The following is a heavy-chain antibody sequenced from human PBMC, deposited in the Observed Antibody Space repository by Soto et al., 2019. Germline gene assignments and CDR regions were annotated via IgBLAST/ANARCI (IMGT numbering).Heavy chain of an antibody. CDR1: GGSISSSSYY. J-gene: IGHJ4*02. CDR2: IYYSGST. CDR3: ARHPPLTSVTTLSISRTRRGVYFDS. V-gene: IGHV4-39*01. D-gene: IGHD4-17*01. Sequence: QLQLQESGPGLVKPSENLSLTCTVSGGSISSSSYYWGWLRQPPGKGLEWIGGIYYSGSTYYNPYLEGRVTVSVATSKNQFSLKLSSVTAADTAVYYCARHPPLTSVTTLSISRTRRGVYFDSWGQGTLVSVSS.